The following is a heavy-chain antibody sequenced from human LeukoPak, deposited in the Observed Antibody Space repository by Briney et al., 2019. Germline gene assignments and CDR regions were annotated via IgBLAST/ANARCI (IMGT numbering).Heavy chain of an antibody. V-gene: IGHV3-53*01. Sequence: GVSLRLSCLASGFSLNNDYMSWVRQAPGKGLEWVSVLHTNYNTYYADSVKGRFTISRDNSKNTLYLQMNSLRVEDTAVYYCARVGIHTSSSWGSYYYYMDVWGKGTTVTVSS. CDR1: GFSLNNDY. D-gene: IGHD6-13*01. CDR2: LHTNYNT. J-gene: IGHJ6*03. CDR3: ARVGIHTSSSWGSYYYYMDV.